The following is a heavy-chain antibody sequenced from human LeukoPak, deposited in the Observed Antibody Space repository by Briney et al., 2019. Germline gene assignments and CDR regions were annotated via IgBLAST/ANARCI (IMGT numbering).Heavy chain of an antibody. CDR3: ARDPGSSGWYGPFDY. CDR1: GGTFSSYA. Sequence: ASVKVSCKASGGTFSSYAISWVRQAPGQGLEWMGGIIPIFGTATYAQKFQGRVTMTRDMSTSTVYMELSSLRSEDTAVYYCARDPGSSGWYGPFDYWGQGTLVTVSS. D-gene: IGHD6-19*01. J-gene: IGHJ4*02. CDR2: IIPIFGTA. V-gene: IGHV1-69*05.